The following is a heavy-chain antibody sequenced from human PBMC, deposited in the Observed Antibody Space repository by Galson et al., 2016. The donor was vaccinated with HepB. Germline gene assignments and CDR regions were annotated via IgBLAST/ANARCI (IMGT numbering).Heavy chain of an antibody. CDR3: AKAGGHSGYDNYYYGMDV. D-gene: IGHD5-12*01. Sequence: SLRLSCAASGFTFSSYAMNWVRQAPGKGLVWASVISGSGTSTYYADSVTGRFTISRDNSKNTLYLRMNSLRAEDTAVYYCAKAGGHSGYDNYYYGMDVWGQGTTVTVSS. V-gene: IGHV3-23*01. CDR2: ISGSGTST. CDR1: GFTFSSYA. J-gene: IGHJ6*02.